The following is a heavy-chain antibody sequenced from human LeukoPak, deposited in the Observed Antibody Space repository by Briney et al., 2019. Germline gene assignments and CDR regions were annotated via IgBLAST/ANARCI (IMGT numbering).Heavy chain of an antibody. J-gene: IGHJ4*02. Sequence: GGSLRLSCAASGFTFSSYGMNWVRQAPGKGLEWLASIRSHNSDTYYADSLKGRFTISRDNSKNTLYLQMDNLSVDDTAVFYCVNGESFYGDYGFDYWGQGTLVTVSS. D-gene: IGHD4-17*01. CDR1: GFTFSSYG. CDR2: IRSHNSDT. V-gene: IGHV3-30*02. CDR3: VNGESFYGDYGFDY.